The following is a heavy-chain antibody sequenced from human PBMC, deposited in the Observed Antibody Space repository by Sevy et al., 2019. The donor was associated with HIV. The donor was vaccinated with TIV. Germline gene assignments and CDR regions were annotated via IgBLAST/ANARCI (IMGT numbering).Heavy chain of an antibody. CDR2: ISGSDDAI. V-gene: IGHV3-11*01. J-gene: IGHJ6*02. Sequence: GGSLRLSCAASGFTFSDYYMSWIRQAPGKGLEWISYISGSDDAIYYADSVKGRFSISRDKAKNSLYLQLTSLRPEDTAVYYCARDHVKDGDLGDYYYFAMDVWGQGTTVTVSS. D-gene: IGHD4-17*01. CDR1: GFTFSDYY. CDR3: ARDHVKDGDLGDYYYFAMDV.